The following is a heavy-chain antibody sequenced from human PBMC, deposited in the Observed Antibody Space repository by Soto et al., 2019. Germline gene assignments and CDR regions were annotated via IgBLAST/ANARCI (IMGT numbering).Heavy chain of an antibody. J-gene: IGHJ4*02. D-gene: IGHD3-10*01. CDR3: AKQAPTYYYGSGTETGGWFDY. CDR1: GFTFSSYA. Sequence: EVQLLESGGGLVQPGGSLRLSCAASGFTFSSYAMSWVRQAPGKGLEWVSAISGSGGSTYYADSVKGRFTISRDNSKNTLYLQMNSLRAEDTAVYYCAKQAPTYYYGSGTETGGWFDYWGQGTLVTVSS. V-gene: IGHV3-23*01. CDR2: ISGSGGST.